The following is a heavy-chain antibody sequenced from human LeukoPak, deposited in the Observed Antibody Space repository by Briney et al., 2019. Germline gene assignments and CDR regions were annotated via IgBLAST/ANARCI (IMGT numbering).Heavy chain of an antibody. D-gene: IGHD3-22*01. CDR1: GGSISSYY. CDR2: IYYSGST. Sequence: SETLSLTCTVSGGSISSYYWSWIRQPPGKGLEWIGYIYYSGSTNYNPSLKSRVTISVDTSKNQFSLKLSSVTAADTAVYYCARRRGTYDSSGLYYFDYWGQGTLVTVSS. V-gene: IGHV4-59*12. CDR3: ARRRGTYDSSGLYYFDY. J-gene: IGHJ4*02.